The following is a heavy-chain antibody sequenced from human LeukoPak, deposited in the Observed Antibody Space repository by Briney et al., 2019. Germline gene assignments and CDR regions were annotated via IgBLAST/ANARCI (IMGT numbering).Heavy chain of an antibody. CDR2: IKQDGSEK. J-gene: IGHJ4*02. CDR1: GFTFSSYW. Sequence: GGSLRLSCAASGFTFSSYWMSWVRQAPGKGLEWVANIKQDGSEKYYVDSVKGRFTISRDNAENSLYLQMNSLRAEDTAVYYCATRAGDYYDSSGYDYFDYWGQGTLVTVSS. D-gene: IGHD3-22*01. V-gene: IGHV3-7*01. CDR3: ATRAGDYYDSSGYDYFDY.